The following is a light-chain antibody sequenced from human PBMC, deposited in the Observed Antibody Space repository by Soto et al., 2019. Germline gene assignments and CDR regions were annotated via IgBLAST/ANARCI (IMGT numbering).Light chain of an antibody. V-gene: IGLV1-44*01. J-gene: IGLJ2*01. CDR2: SNN. Sequence: QSVLTQPPSASGTPGQRVTISCSGSSSNIGSNTVNWYQQLPGTAPKLLIYSNNHRPSGVPARFSGSKSGTSASLAISGLQSEDEAEYYCAAWDDSLNGVLFGGGTKLTVL. CDR1: SSNIGSNT. CDR3: AAWDDSLNGVL.